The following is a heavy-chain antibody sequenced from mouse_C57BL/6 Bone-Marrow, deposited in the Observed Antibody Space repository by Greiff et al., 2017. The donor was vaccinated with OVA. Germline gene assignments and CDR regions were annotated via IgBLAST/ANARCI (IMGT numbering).Heavy chain of an antibody. CDR1: GFTFSSYG. J-gene: IGHJ3*01. Sequence: EVHLVESGGDLVKPGGSLKLSCAASGFTFSSYGMSWVRQTPDKRLEWVATISSGGSYTYYPDSVKGRFTISRDNAKNTLYLQMSSLKSEDTAMYYGARPPIYSNYVWFAYWGQGTLVTVSA. CDR2: ISSGGSYT. V-gene: IGHV5-6*01. CDR3: ARPPIYSNYVWFAY. D-gene: IGHD2-5*01.